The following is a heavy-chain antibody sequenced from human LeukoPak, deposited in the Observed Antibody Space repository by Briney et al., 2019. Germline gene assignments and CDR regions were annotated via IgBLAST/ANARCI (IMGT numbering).Heavy chain of an antibody. V-gene: IGHV4-59*01. Sequence: SETLSLTCTVSGVSINTYFWSWIRQPPGKGLEWIGYVYYNGITNYNPSLKSRVSISLDTSKNQFSLRLNSVTAAETAVYYCASQLGGTTFHWGQGTLVTVSS. CDR2: VYYNGIT. J-gene: IGHJ4*02. CDR3: ASQLGGTTFH. CDR1: GVSINTYF. D-gene: IGHD1/OR15-1a*01.